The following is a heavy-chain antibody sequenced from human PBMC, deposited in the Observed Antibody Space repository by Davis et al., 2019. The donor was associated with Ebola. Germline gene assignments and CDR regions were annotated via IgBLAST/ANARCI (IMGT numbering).Heavy chain of an antibody. CDR1: GFTFSSYG. Sequence: HTGGSLRLSCAASGFTFSSYGMHWVHQIPGKGPVWVSRLNSDETKEDYMDSVKGRFTISRDNAKNTLYLQMNSLRAEDTAVYYCVKDRSSVVAIGYNWFDSWGPGTLVTVSS. J-gene: IGHJ5*01. CDR2: LNSDETKE. D-gene: IGHD2-21*01. V-gene: IGHV3-74*01. CDR3: VKDRSSVVAIGYNWFDS.